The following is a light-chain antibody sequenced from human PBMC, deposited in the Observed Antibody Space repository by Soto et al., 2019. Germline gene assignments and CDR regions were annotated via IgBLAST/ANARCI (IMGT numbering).Light chain of an antibody. V-gene: IGLV2-14*01. J-gene: IGLJ2*01. CDR3: ASYTGGSTLVV. Sequence: QSALTQPASVSGSPGQSITISCTGTSSDVGRYNYVSWYQQYPGKAPKLMIYVVSSRPSGVSNRFSGSKSGNTAFLTISGLQAEDEADYYCASYTGGSTLVVFGGGTKVTVL. CDR2: VVS. CDR1: SSDVGRYNY.